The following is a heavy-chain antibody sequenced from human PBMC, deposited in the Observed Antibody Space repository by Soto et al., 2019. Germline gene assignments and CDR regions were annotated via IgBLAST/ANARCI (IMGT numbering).Heavy chain of an antibody. Sequence: QVQLQQWGAGLLKPSETLSLTCAVYGGSFSGYYWSWIRQPPGKGLEWIGEINHSGSTNYNPSLKSRVTISVDTSKNQFSLKLSSVTAAATAVYYCASRYCSSTSCPNWFDPWGQGTLVTVSS. D-gene: IGHD2-2*01. CDR3: ASRYCSSTSCPNWFDP. V-gene: IGHV4-34*01. J-gene: IGHJ5*02. CDR1: GGSFSGYY. CDR2: INHSGST.